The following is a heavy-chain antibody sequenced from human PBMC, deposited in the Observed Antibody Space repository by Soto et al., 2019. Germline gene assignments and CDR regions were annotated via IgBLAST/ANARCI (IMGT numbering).Heavy chain of an antibody. CDR1: GGSISSGDYY. Sequence: QVQLQESGPGLVKPSQTLSLTCTVSGGSISSGDYYWSWIRQPPGKGLEWIGYIYYSGSTYYNPSLQSPVNISVDTSKNQFSLKLSSVTAADTAVYYCARGGGGYFDGRWVVDVWGQGTTVTVSS. CDR3: ARGGGGYFDGRWVVDV. D-gene: IGHD3-9*01. CDR2: IYYSGST. J-gene: IGHJ6*02. V-gene: IGHV4-30-4*01.